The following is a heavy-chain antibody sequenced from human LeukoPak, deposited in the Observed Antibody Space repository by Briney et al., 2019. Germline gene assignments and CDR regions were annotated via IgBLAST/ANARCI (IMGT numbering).Heavy chain of an antibody. J-gene: IGHJ2*01. CDR3: VMGGDHFHWYRDL. CDR1: RLTVITNY. V-gene: IGHV3-53*01. D-gene: IGHD3-10*01. CDR2: LYSGSDT. Sequence: GGSLRLSCAASRLTVITNYMNWLRQAPGKGLEWVSILYSGSDTYYADSVKGRFTISRDSSKNILSLQMNNLRAEDTAVYYCVMGGDHFHWYRDLWGRGTLVTVSS.